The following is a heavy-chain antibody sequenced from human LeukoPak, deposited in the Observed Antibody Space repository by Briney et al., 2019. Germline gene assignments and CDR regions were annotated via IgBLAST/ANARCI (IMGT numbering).Heavy chain of an antibody. V-gene: IGHV4-4*07. CDR3: AREGDYGDYSKSFYYMDV. D-gene: IGHD4-17*01. J-gene: IGHJ6*03. Sequence: WETLSLTCTVSGGYIGSYYWSWIRQPAGKGLEWLGRIYASENTDYNPSLKSRVTMSVDMSTSQFSLRLTSVTAADTAVYYCAREGDYGDYSKSFYYMDVWGKGTTVTVSS. CDR1: GGYIGSYY. CDR2: IYASENT.